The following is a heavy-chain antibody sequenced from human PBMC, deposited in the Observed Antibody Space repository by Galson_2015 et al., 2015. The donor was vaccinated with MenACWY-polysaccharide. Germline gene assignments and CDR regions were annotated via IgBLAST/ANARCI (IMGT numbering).Heavy chain of an antibody. CDR1: GGSLNTYY. J-gene: IGHJ4*02. CDR2: SYNSGST. Sequence: ETLSLTCTVSGGSLNTYYWAWIRQSPGKGLEWIGCSYNSGSTNYNPSLKSRVTVSVDTSKNQFSLRLSSVTAADTAVYYCAATRQWLAFDYWGQGFLVTVSS. V-gene: IGHV4-59*12. D-gene: IGHD6-19*01. CDR3: AATRQWLAFDY.